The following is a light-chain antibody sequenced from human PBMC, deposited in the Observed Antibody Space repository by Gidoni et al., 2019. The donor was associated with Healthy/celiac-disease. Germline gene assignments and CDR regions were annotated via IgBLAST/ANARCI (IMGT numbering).Light chain of an antibody. CDR3: QQYYSTPYT. V-gene: IGKV4-1*01. J-gene: IGKJ2*01. CDR1: QSVLYSSNNKNY. Sequence: DIVMTQSPDSLAVSLGERATINCQSSQSVLYSSNNKNYLAWYQQKPGQPPKLLIYWASTRESGVPDRFSGSGSGTDFTLTTSSLQAEDVAVYYCQQYYSTPYTFGQGTKLEIK. CDR2: WAS.